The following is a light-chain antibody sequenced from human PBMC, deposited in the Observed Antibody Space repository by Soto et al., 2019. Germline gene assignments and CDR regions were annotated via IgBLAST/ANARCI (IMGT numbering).Light chain of an antibody. CDR1: QSLLHRDGYNY. V-gene: IGKV2-28*01. Sequence: DIVMTQSPVSLPVTPGEPASISCRSSQSLLHRDGYNYLDWYLQKPGQSPQLLIYLGSNRASGVPDRFSGSGSGTDFTLKISRVEAEDVGVYYCMQALQTPYTFGQGTKLEIK. CDR3: MQALQTPYT. J-gene: IGKJ2*01. CDR2: LGS.